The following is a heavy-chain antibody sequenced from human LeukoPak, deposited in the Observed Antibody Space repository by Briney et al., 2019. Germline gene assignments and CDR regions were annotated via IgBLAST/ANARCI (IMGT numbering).Heavy chain of an antibody. Sequence: GGSLRLSCVASGFSFSDYSMNWVRQAPGKGLEWVSSISSSGSYIYYAGSVKGRFTISRDNAKNSLYLQMNGLRAEDTAVYFCASPPNTVTTPAAFDIWGQGTMVTVSS. J-gene: IGHJ3*02. D-gene: IGHD4-17*01. V-gene: IGHV3-21*01. CDR2: ISSSGSYI. CDR3: ASPPNTVTTPAAFDI. CDR1: GFSFSDYS.